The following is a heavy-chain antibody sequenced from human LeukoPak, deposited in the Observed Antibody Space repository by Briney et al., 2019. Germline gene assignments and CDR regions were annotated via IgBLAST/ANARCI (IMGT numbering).Heavy chain of an antibody. J-gene: IGHJ5*02. V-gene: IGHV4-34*01. D-gene: IGHD3-3*01. CDR3: ARGAPITIFGVVIGRDWFDP. CDR2: INHSGST. CDR1: GGSFSGYY. Sequence: SETLSLTCAVYGGSFSGYYWSWIRQPPGKGLEWIGEINHSGSTNYNPSLKSRVTISVDTSKNQFSLKLSSVTAADTAVYYCARGAPITIFGVVIGRDWFDPWGQGTLVTVYS.